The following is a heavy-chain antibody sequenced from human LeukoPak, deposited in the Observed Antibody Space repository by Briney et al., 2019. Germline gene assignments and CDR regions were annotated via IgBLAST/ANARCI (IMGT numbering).Heavy chain of an antibody. CDR3: ARDVLTGYPNWFDP. D-gene: IGHD3-9*01. V-gene: IGHV3-7*03. CDR2: IKQDGSEK. CDR1: GFTFSSYW. Sequence: GGSLRLSCAASGFTFSSYWMSWVRQAPGKGLEWGANIKQDGSEKYYVDSVKGRFTISRDNAKNSLYLQMNSLRAEDTAVYYCARDVLTGYPNWFDPWGQGTLVTVSS. J-gene: IGHJ5*02.